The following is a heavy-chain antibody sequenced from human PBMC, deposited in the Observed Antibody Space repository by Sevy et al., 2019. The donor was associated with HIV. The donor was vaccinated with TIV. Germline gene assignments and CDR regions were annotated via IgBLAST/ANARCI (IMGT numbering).Heavy chain of an antibody. CDR1: AFTFSNYG. V-gene: IGHV3-66*01. CDR3: ARGKSGYGYALNY. D-gene: IGHD5-18*01. J-gene: IGHJ4*02. Sequence: GGSLRLSCAASAFTFSNYGMHWVRQAPGKGLEWVSVIHSDDTTYHADSVKDRFTISRDNFKNTLYLHMSSLRAEDTAVYYCARGKSGYGYALNYWGQGTLVTVSS. CDR2: IHSDDTT.